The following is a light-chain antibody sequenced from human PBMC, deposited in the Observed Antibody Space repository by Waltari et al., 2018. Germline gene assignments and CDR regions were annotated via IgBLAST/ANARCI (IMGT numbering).Light chain of an antibody. J-gene: IGKJ2*03. Sequence: DIVMTQSPDSLAVSSGDRSTINCKSSRTVLHGPNNKNYFGWYQQKPGQPPKLLIYWASTREAGVPDRFSGSGSGTDFTLTIRSLQAEDVAVYYCHQYYDIPYSFGQGTKLEIK. CDR1: RTVLHGPNNKNY. CDR2: WAS. V-gene: IGKV4-1*01. CDR3: HQYYDIPYS.